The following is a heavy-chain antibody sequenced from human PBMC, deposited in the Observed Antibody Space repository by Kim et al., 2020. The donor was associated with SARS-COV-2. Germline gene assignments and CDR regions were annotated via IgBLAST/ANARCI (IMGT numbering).Heavy chain of an antibody. CDR3: ARGGLQYSSSWYDGAAPRQMAAARVVGETGDY. J-gene: IGHJ4*02. D-gene: IGHD6-13*01. V-gene: IGHV3-64*01. CDR2: ISSNGGST. Sequence: GGSLRLSCAASGFTFSSYAMHWVRQAPGKGLEYVSAISSNGGSTYYANSVKGRFTISRDNSKNTLYLQMGSLRAEDMAVYYCARGGLQYSSSWYDGAAPRQMAAARVVGETGDYWGQGTLVTVSS. CDR1: GFTFSSYA.